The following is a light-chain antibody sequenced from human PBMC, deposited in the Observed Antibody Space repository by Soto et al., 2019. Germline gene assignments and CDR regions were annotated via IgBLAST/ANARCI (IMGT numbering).Light chain of an antibody. Sequence: QSALTQSRSVSGSPGQSVTISCSGSSSDIGIYNYVSWYQHQPGKVHNVFIYDVNKRPSGVPDRFSGYKSGNTASLTISGLQADDEADYYCCSYAGRYTMVFGGGTQLTVL. CDR3: CSYAGRYTMV. V-gene: IGLV2-11*01. CDR1: SSDIGIYNY. CDR2: DVN. J-gene: IGLJ2*01.